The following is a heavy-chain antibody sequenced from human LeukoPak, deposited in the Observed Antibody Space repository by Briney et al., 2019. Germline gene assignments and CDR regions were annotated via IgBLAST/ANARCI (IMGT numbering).Heavy chain of an antibody. D-gene: IGHD3-10*01. CDR1: GGSISSYY. J-gene: IGHJ4*02. CDR2: IYYSGST. V-gene: IGHV4-59*12. Sequence: SETLSLTCTVSGGSISSYYWSWIRQPPGKGLEWIGYIYYSGSTNYNPSLKSRVTISVDTSKNQFSLKLSSVTAADTAVYYCARGVFITMVRGVPYYFDYWGQGTLVTVSS. CDR3: ARGVFITMVRGVPYYFDY.